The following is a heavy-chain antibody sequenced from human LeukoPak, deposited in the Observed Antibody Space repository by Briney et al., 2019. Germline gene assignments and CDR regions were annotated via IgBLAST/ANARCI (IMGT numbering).Heavy chain of an antibody. V-gene: IGHV3-66*02. CDR2: IYSGGST. D-gene: IGHD1-26*01. CDR1: GFTVSSNY. Sequence: GGSLRLSCAASGFTVSSNYMSWVRQAPGKGLEWVSVIYSGGSTYYADSVKGRFTIFRDNSKNTLYLQMNSLRAEDTAVYYCARDLGGSYEGSDYWGQGTLVTVSS. J-gene: IGHJ4*02. CDR3: ARDLGGSYEGSDY.